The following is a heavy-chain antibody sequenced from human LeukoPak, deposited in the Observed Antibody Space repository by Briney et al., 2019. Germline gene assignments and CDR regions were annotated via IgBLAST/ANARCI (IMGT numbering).Heavy chain of an antibody. V-gene: IGHV3-33*06. J-gene: IGHJ4*02. Sequence: GRSLRLSCAASGFTFSSYGMHCVRQAPGKGLEWVAVIWYDGSNKYYADSVKGRFTISRDNSKNTLYLQMNSLRAEDTAVYYCAKGGGYWDYWGQGTLVTVSS. CDR3: AKGGGYWDY. CDR1: GFTFSSYG. CDR2: IWYDGSNK. D-gene: IGHD3-22*01.